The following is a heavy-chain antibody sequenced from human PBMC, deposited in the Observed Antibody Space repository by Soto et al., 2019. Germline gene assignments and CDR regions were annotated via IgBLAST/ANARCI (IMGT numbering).Heavy chain of an antibody. CDR1: GYTFTSYG. CDR3: ARGPATDGY. J-gene: IGHJ4*02. CDR2: IIPILGIA. D-gene: IGHD2-2*01. Sequence: ASVKVSCKASGYTFTSYGISWVRQAPGQGLEWMGRIIPILGIANYAQKFQGRVTITADKSTSTAYMELSSLRSEDTAVYYCARGPATDGYWGQGTLVTVSS. V-gene: IGHV1-69*04.